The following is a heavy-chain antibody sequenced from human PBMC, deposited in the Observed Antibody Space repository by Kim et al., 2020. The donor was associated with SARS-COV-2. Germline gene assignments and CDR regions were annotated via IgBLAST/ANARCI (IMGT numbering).Heavy chain of an antibody. CDR1: GGSVTGGTHY. V-gene: IGHV4-61*01. J-gene: IGHJ4*02. CDR3: ARLHQALDY. CDR2: IHYGGAI. D-gene: IGHD2-2*01. Sequence: SETLSLTCTVSGGSVTGGTHYWTWIRQSPRKGLEWIGYIHYGGAINYNPSLKSRVTMSVDTSKNQFSLTLTSVTPADTAVYYCARLHQALDYWGQGALVT.